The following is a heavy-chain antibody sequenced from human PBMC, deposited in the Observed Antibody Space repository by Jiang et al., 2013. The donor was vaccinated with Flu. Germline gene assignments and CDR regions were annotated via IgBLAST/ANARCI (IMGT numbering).Heavy chain of an antibody. CDR2: ISSSDSSGRTI. CDR1: GFTFSSYE. CDR3: VRSGYSSSWLAPFFDY. Sequence: QLLESGGGLVEPGGSLRLSCAASGFTFSSYEMNWVRQAPGKGLEWVSYISSSDSSGRTIYYADSVKGRCTISRDNAKNSLYLQMNSLRAEDTAVYYCVRSGYSSSWLAPFFDYWGQGTLVTVSS. D-gene: IGHD6-13*01. J-gene: IGHJ4*02. V-gene: IGHV3-48*03.